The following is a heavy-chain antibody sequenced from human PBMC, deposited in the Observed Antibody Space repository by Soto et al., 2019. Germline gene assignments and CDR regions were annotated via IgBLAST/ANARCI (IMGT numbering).Heavy chain of an antibody. J-gene: IGHJ4*02. CDR3: AKGRYDFWSPYYFDS. D-gene: IGHD3-3*01. CDR2: ITWNSRVL. CDR1: GLNFDDFA. V-gene: IGHV3-9*01. Sequence: EVQLVESGGRLVQPGRSLRLSCVGTGLNFDDFAMHWVRQAPGKGLEWVSGITWNSRVLAYADSVKGRFTISRDHARNSLYLQMDSLRDEDTALYYCAKGRYDFWSPYYFDSWGQGTLVTVSS.